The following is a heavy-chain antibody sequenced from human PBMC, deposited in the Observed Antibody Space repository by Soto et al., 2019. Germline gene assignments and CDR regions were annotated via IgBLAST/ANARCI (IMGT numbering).Heavy chain of an antibody. V-gene: IGHV4-59*02. CDR3: ARGDLVYDK. Sequence: SETLSLTCNVSGGSVSADSWNWLRLAPEKGLELIAYLHKTGATRYNPYLESRAAISVDTSKNQLSLELRSVSAADTAIYYCARGDLVYDKWGQGTKVTVSS. J-gene: IGHJ4*02. CDR2: LHKTGAT. CDR1: GGSVSADS.